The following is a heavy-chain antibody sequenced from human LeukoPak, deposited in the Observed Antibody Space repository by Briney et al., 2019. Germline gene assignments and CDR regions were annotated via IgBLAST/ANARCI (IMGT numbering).Heavy chain of an antibody. Sequence: GGSLRLSCAASGFTFDDYAMHWVRQAPGKGLEWVSLISWDGGSTYYADSVKGRFTISRDNSKNSLYLQMNSLRAEDTAVYYCARAKAVGWTPRDYYDSSGYYYTPLDYWGQGTLVTVSS. CDR1: GFTFDDYA. D-gene: IGHD3-22*01. J-gene: IGHJ4*02. V-gene: IGHV3-43D*03. CDR3: ARAKAVGWTPRDYYDSSGYYYTPLDY. CDR2: ISWDGGST.